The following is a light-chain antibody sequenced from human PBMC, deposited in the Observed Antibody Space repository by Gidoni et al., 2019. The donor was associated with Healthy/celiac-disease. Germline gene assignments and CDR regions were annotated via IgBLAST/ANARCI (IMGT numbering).Light chain of an antibody. Sequence: FMLTQPHSVSESPGKTVTISCTSSSGSIASNYVQWYQQRPGSAPTIVMYDDNHRPSGVPDRFSGSIDSSSNSAALTISELKAEDEADYYCQSYNSNTVVFGGGTKLTVL. CDR2: DDN. CDR3: QSYNSNTVV. CDR1: SGSIASNY. V-gene: IGLV6-57*04. J-gene: IGLJ2*01.